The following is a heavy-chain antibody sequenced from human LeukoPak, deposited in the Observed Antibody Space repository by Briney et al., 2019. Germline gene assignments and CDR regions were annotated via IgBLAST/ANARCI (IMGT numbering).Heavy chain of an antibody. J-gene: IGHJ5*02. CDR2: IKGRAYGGTT. CDR3: TRRNRGGIRGVMFGP. V-gene: IGHV3-49*04. Sequence: GGSLRLSCTASGFPFGDYDMSWVRQPPGKGLEWVGLIKGRAYGGTTEYATSVKGTFTISRDDSKNIVYLQMNSLKTEDTAVYYCTRRNRGGIRGVMFGPWGQGTLVTLSS. CDR1: GFPFGDYD. D-gene: IGHD3-10*01.